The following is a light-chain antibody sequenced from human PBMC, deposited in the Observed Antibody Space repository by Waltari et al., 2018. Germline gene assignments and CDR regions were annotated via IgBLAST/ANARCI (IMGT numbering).Light chain of an antibody. CDR3: QSADSSGTSRV. J-gene: IGLJ2*01. V-gene: IGLV3-25*03. CDR1: ALPKQY. Sequence: SYELTQPPSVSVPPGQTARITCFGDALPKQYVYWYQQRPGQAPVLMIYKDTKRPSGIPERLAGSASGTTVTLTVSGVQAEDEAVYYCQSADSSGTSRVFGGGTKLTVL. CDR2: KDT.